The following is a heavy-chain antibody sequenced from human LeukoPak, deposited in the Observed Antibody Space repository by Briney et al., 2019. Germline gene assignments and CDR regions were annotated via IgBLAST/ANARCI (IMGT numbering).Heavy chain of an antibody. V-gene: IGHV3-74*01. D-gene: IGHD5-18*01. CDR2: INTDGRST. CDR3: ARVVTAMALDC. J-gene: IGHJ4*02. Sequence: GGSLRLSCAASGFTFRLYAMNWVRQAPGKGLVWVSRINTDGRSTSYADSVKGRFTISRDNAKNTLYLQMNSLRAEDTAVYYCARVVTAMALDCRGQGTLVTVSS. CDR1: GFTFRLYA.